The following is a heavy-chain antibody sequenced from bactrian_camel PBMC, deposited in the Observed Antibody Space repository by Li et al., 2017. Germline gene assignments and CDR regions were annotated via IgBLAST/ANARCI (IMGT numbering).Heavy chain of an antibody. CDR3: AADGRPSGGSCYWQQDQFAY. J-gene: IGHJ4*01. CDR1: ERGLNRNC. V-gene: IGHV3S53*01. Sequence: QVQLVESGRGSVQPGGSLKLSCVASERGLNRNCMGWFRQAPGKEREGVAATNGVADYADSVKGRFTISVSREYTVNALYLQMNNLTPDDSAMYYCAADGRPSGGSCYWQQDQFAYWGQGTQVTVS. CDR2: TNGVA. D-gene: IGHD2*01.